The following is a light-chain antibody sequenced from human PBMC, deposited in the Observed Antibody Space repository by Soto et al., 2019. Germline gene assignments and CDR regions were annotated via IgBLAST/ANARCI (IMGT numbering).Light chain of an antibody. V-gene: IGKV4-1*01. J-gene: IGKJ4*01. CDR3: QQYYTPPLT. CDR2: WAS. CDR1: QSVLYSSNNKNY. Sequence: DIVMTQSPDSLAVSLGERATINCKSSQSVLYSSNNKNYLAWYQQKPGQPLKLLIYWASTRESGVPDRFSGSGSGTDLTLTISSLQAEDAAVYYCQQYYTPPLTFGGGTKVEIK.